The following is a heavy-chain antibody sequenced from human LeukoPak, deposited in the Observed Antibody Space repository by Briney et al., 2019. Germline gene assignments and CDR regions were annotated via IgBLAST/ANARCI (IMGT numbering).Heavy chain of an antibody. Sequence: DPSETLSLTCAVSGGSISSGGYSWSWIRQPPGKGLEWIGYIYHSGSTYYNPSLKSRVTISVDRSKNQFSLKLSSVTAADTAVYYCARNWNDGIWFDPWGQGTLVTVSS. D-gene: IGHD1-1*01. CDR1: GGSISSGGYS. J-gene: IGHJ5*02. CDR2: IYHSGST. V-gene: IGHV4-30-2*01. CDR3: ARNWNDGIWFDP.